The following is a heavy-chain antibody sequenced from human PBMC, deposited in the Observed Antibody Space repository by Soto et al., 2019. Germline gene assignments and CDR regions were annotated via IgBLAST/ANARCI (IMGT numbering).Heavy chain of an antibody. V-gene: IGHV1-18*01. CDR3: ARGVGSGSYYNQYNWFDP. D-gene: IGHD3-10*01. CDR2: ISGYNGNT. CDR1: GYTFTNLG. Sequence: ASVRVSCKASGYTFTNLGISWVRQAPGQGLEWMGWISGYNGNTIYAQNLQGRVTMTTDTPTNTAYMELRSLRSDDTAVYYCARGVGSGSYYNQYNWFDPWGQGTLVTVSS. J-gene: IGHJ5*02.